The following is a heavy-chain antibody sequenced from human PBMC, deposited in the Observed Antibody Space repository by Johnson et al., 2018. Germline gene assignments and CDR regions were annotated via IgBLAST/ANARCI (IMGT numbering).Heavy chain of an antibody. V-gene: IGHV3-9*01. J-gene: IGHJ6*02. CDR3: AKEPQRYGSSTSCWVGGVYYYYGMDV. D-gene: IGHD2-2*01. Sequence: VQLVQSGGGLVKPGRSLRLSCTASGFTFDDYAMHWVRQAPGKGLEWVSGISWNSGSIGYADSVKGRFTIFRDNAKKSLYLQMNSSRAEEPALYYCAKEPQRYGSSTSCWVGGVYYYYGMDVWGQGTTVTVSS. CDR1: GFTFDDYA. CDR2: ISWNSGSI.